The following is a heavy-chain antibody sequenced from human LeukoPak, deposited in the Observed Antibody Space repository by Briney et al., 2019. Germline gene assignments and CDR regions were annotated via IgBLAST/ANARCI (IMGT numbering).Heavy chain of an antibody. V-gene: IGHV3-64*01. D-gene: IGHD6-19*01. CDR3: ARDEAGYSSE. J-gene: IGHJ1*01. Sequence: GGSLRLSCAASGFTFSSYAMHWVRQAPGKGLEHVSSITSDGGTTYYASSVRGRFTISRDDSKNMLYLQMGSLRDEDMSVYYCARDEAGYSSEWGQGTLVTVSS. CDR1: GFTFSSYA. CDR2: ITSDGGTT.